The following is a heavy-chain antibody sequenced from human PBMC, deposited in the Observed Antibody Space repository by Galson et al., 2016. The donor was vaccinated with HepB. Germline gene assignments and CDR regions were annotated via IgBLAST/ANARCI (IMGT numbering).Heavy chain of an antibody. CDR2: INYAGSP. CDR3: ARHTSTRGAFDY. V-gene: IGHV4-39*01. J-gene: IGHJ4*02. CDR1: GDSISSSDYY. Sequence: SETLSLTCTVSGDSISSSDYYWGWIRQPPGKGLEWIASINYAGSPYYNPSLKDRVTISVDTSKNQFSLKVSSVTAADTAVYYCARHTSTRGAFDYWGQGGLVTVSS. D-gene: IGHD4/OR15-4a*01.